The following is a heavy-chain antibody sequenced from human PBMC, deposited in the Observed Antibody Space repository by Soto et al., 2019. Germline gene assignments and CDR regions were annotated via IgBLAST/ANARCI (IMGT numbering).Heavy chain of an antibody. J-gene: IGHJ4*02. CDR1: GCSFSSYA. V-gene: IGHV1-3*01. CDR2: INVGNGNT. Sequence: AAVKVSCKDSGCSFSSYAIQWVRQAPGQSLEWLGWINVGNGNTKYSQKLQGRVTITRDTSANTAYMELRSLRSEDTAVYYCASEHDSWIYYSFDNGGQGTLVTVSS. D-gene: IGHD3-3*01. CDR3: ASEHDSWIYYSFDN.